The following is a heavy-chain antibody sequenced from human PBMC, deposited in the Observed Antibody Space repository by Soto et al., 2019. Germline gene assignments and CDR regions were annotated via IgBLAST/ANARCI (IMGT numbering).Heavy chain of an antibody. CDR3: ARVIDIMATGGNAFDI. CDR1: GGSISSGGYY. D-gene: IGHD5-12*01. J-gene: IGHJ3*02. V-gene: IGHV4-31*03. Sequence: SETLSLTCTVSGGSISSGGYYWSWIRQHPGKGLEWIGYIYYSGSTYYNPSLKSRVTISVDTSKNQFSLKLSSVTAADTAVYYCARVIDIMATGGNAFDIWGQGTMVPVSS. CDR2: IYYSGST.